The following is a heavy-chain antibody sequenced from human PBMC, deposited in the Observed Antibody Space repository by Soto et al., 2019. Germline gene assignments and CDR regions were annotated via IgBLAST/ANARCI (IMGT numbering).Heavy chain of an antibody. J-gene: IGHJ5*02. CDR1: GYTFTSYA. CDR3: ARDSSDTAKDPGWFDP. Sequence: GASVKVSCKASGYTFTSYAMHWVRQAPGQRLEWMGWINAGNGNTKYSQKFQGRVTITRDTSASTAYMELSSLKSEDTAVYYCARDSSDTAKDPGWFDPWGQGTLVTVSS. V-gene: IGHV1-3*01. D-gene: IGHD5-18*01. CDR2: INAGNGNT.